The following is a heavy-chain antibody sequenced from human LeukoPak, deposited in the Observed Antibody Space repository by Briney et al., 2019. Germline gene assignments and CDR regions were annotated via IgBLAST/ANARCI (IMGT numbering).Heavy chain of an antibody. CDR1: GFTFSSYG. CDR2: IRYDGGNK. Sequence: PGRSLRLSCAASGFTFSSYGMHWVRQAPGKGLEWVAFIRYDGGNKYYADSVKGRFTISRDNSKNTLYLQMNSLRAEDTAVYYCARVAVGYCSSTSCYGDYWGQGPLVTVSS. CDR3: ARVAVGYCSSTSCYGDY. V-gene: IGHV3-33*01. D-gene: IGHD2-2*01. J-gene: IGHJ4*02.